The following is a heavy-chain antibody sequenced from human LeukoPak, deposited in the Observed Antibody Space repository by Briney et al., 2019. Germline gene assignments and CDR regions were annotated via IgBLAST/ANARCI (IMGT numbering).Heavy chain of an antibody. CDR3: TRPTAPTSASGSYSY. CDR1: GFTFGDYA. Sequence: GGSLRLSCTTSGFTFGDYAMSWVRQAPGKGLEWVGFIRSKAYGGTTEYAASVKGRFTFSRDDSKSIAYLEMNGLKTEDTAVYFCTRPTAPTSASGSYSYWGQGTLVTVSS. D-gene: IGHD3-10*01. V-gene: IGHV3-49*04. CDR2: IRSKAYGGTT. J-gene: IGHJ4*02.